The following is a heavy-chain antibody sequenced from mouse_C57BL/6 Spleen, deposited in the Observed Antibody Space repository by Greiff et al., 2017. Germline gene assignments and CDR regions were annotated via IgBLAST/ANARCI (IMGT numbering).Heavy chain of an antibody. Sequence: QVQLQQPGAELVRPGSSVKLSCKASGYTFTSYWMHWVKQRPIQGLEWIGNIDPSDSETHYNQKFRDKATLTVDKSSSTAYMQLSSLTSEDSAVYYCARGWAGGAGFAYWGQGTLVTVSA. CDR3: ARGWAGGAGFAY. V-gene: IGHV1-52*01. J-gene: IGHJ3*01. CDR2: IDPSDSET. CDR1: GYTFTSYW. D-gene: IGHD3-3*01.